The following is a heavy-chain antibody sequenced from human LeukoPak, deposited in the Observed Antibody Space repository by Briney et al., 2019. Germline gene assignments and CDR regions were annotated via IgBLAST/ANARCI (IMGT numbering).Heavy chain of an antibody. D-gene: IGHD4-17*01. J-gene: IGHJ6*02. CDR1: GGSFSGHY. CDR3: AREATTQFYYYGMDV. V-gene: IGHV4-34*01. CDR2: IDHSGNT. Sequence: SETLSLTCDVSGGSFSGHYWSWIRQSPGKGLEWIGEIDHSGNTNYNPSLKRRVTISIDTSKTQFSLRLSSVTAADTAMYYCAREATTQFYYYGMDVWGQGTTVTVSS.